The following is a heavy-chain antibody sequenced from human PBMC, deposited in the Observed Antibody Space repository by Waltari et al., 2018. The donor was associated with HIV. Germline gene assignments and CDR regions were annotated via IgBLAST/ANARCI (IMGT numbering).Heavy chain of an antibody. V-gene: IGHV4-39*01. CDR2: FYYTGGA. CDR3: ARHSRALGWSNHRYYGLDV. D-gene: IGHD3-16*01. CDR1: GGSISSNNYF. J-gene: IGHJ6*02. Sequence: QPKLQESGPGLVKPSETVSLTCTVSGGSISSNNYFWDWIRQPPGRGLEWVATFYYTGGAYYNPSLKSRVAISVYTSNNQFSLNLKSVTAADSAVYYCARHSRALGWSNHRYYGLDVWGHGATVAVSS.